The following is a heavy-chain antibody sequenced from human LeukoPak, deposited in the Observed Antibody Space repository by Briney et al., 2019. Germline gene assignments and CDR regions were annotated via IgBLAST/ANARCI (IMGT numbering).Heavy chain of an antibody. CDR1: GFTFSSYA. Sequence: GGSLRLSCAASGFTFSSYAMHWVRQAPGKGLEWVAVISYDGSNKYYADSVEGRFTISRDNSKKTLYLQMNSLRAEDTAAYYCARSGLNRFDYWGQGTLVSVSS. J-gene: IGHJ4*02. CDR3: ARSGLNRFDY. D-gene: IGHD2-15*01. CDR2: ISYDGSNK. V-gene: IGHV3-30*04.